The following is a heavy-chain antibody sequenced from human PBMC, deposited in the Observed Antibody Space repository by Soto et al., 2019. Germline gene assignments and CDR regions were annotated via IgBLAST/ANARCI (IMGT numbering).Heavy chain of an antibody. CDR3: ARVLNSVIAAAGIDDAFDI. V-gene: IGHV3-7*05. Sequence: GGSLRLSCASSGFTFSSYWMTWVRQAPGKGLEWVANIKQDGSEKYYVDSVKGRFTISRDNAKNSLYLQMNSLRAEDTAVYYCARVLNSVIAAAGIDDAFDIWGQGTMVTVSS. D-gene: IGHD6-13*01. J-gene: IGHJ3*02. CDR1: GFTFSSYW. CDR2: IKQDGSEK.